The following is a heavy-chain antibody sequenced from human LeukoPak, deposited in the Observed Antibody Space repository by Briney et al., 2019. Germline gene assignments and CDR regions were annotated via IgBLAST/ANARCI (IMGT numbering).Heavy chain of an antibody. Sequence: ASVKVSCKTSGYAFTGYYIHWVRQAPGQGLEWMGWINPNSGGTKYAQKFQGRVTMTRDTSITTVYMGLSRLGSDDTAVYYCVIGSSGWPKSNWFDPWGQGTLVTVSP. CDR3: VIGSSGWPKSNWFDP. CDR1: GYAFTGYY. D-gene: IGHD6-19*01. J-gene: IGHJ5*02. V-gene: IGHV1-2*02. CDR2: INPNSGGT.